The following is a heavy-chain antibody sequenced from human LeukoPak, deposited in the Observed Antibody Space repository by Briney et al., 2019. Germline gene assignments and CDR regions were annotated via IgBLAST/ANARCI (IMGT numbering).Heavy chain of an antibody. Sequence: PGGSLRLSCAASGYTFSDYYTSWIRQAPGKGLEWVSYISSSGSTIYYADSVKGRFTISRDNAKNSLYLQVNSLRAEDTAVYYCARASGWYRSGDYWGQRTLVTVSS. CDR3: ARASGWYRSGDY. CDR2: ISSSGSTI. V-gene: IGHV3-11*01. D-gene: IGHD6-19*01. J-gene: IGHJ4*02. CDR1: GYTFSDYY.